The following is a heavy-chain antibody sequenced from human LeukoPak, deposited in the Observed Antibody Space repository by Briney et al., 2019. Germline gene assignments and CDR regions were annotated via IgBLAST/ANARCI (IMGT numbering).Heavy chain of an antibody. J-gene: IGHJ6*03. D-gene: IGHD3-3*01. CDR2: IKQDGSEK. CDR3: ARALDYDFWSGNYYYYYMDV. CDR1: GFTFSSYW. V-gene: IGHV3-7*04. Sequence: GGSLRLSCAASGFTFSSYWMSWVRQAPGKGLEWVANIKQDGSEKYYVDSVKGRFTISRDNAKNPLYLQMNSLRAEDTAVYYCARALDYDFWSGNYYYYYMDVWGKGTTVTVSS.